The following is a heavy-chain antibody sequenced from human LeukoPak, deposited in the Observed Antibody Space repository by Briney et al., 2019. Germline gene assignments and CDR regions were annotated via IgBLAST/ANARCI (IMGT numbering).Heavy chain of an antibody. CDR1: GASLSNYY. CDR3: ARGMELVSTPFDH. Sequence: SETLSLTCTVSGASLSNYYWTWIRQPPGKGLEWIGYIYNSGSTNYDPSLKSRVTISMDMSKKQFSLKLTSVTAADTAVYYCARGMELVSTPFDHWGQGTLVTVSS. CDR2: IYNSGST. J-gene: IGHJ4*02. V-gene: IGHV4-59*01. D-gene: IGHD5/OR15-5a*01.